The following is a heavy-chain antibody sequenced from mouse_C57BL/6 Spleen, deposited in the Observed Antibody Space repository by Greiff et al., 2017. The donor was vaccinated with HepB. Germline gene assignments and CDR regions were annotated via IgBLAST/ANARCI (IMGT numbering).Heavy chain of an antibody. Sequence: LEESGAELVKPGASVKISCKASGYAFSSYWMNWVKQRPGKGLEWIGQIYPGDGDTNYNGKFKGKATLTADKSSSTAYMQLSSLTSEDSAVYFCAQLLVYAMDYWGQGTSVTVSS. J-gene: IGHJ4*01. V-gene: IGHV1-80*01. CDR3: AQLLVYAMDY. CDR1: GYAFSSYW. CDR2: IYPGDGDT. D-gene: IGHD1-1*01.